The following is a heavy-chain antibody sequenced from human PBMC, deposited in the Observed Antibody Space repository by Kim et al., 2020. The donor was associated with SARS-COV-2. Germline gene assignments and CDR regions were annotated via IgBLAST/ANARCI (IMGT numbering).Heavy chain of an antibody. J-gene: IGHJ6*02. CDR2: IFSSGSTI. CDR3: ASVTYVSSGYYIYYYYYGMDV. CDR1: IFTFSGYD. D-gene: IGHD3-22*01. V-gene: IGHV3-11*01. Sequence: GGSLRLSCAASIFTFSGYDMRWLRQAPGKGLEWVADIFSSGSTIYYADSVKGRFTISRDNAKNSLYLQMNSLRAEDTAVYYCASVTYVSSGYYIYYYYYGMDVWGQGTTVTVSS.